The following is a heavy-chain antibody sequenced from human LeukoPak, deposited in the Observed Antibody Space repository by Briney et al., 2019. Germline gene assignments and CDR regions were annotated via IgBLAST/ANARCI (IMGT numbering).Heavy chain of an antibody. CDR3: ARDGVAAAGPYYYYYMDV. J-gene: IGHJ6*03. V-gene: IGHV1-69*13. D-gene: IGHD6-13*01. Sequence: SVKVSCKASGGTFSSYAISWVRQAPGQGLEWMGGIIPIFGTANYAQKFQGRVTITADESTSTAYMELSSLRSEDTAVYYCARDGVAAAGPYYYYYMDVWGKGTTVTISS. CDR1: GGTFSSYA. CDR2: IIPIFGTA.